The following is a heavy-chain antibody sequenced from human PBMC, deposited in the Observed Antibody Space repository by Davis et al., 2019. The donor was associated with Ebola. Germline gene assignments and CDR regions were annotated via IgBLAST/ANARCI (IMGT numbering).Heavy chain of an antibody. Sequence: GESLKISCKGSGYSFTSYWIGWVRQMPGKGLEWMGIIYPGDSDTRHSPSFQGQVTISADKSISTAYLQWSSLKASDTAMYYCARSARIAAAGTSWFDPWGQGTLVTVSS. J-gene: IGHJ5*02. V-gene: IGHV5-51*01. CDR2: IYPGDSDT. CDR3: ARSARIAAAGTSWFDP. CDR1: GYSFTSYW. D-gene: IGHD6-13*01.